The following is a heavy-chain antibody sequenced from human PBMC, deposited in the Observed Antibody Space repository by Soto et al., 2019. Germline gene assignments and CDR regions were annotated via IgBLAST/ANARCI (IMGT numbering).Heavy chain of an antibody. D-gene: IGHD3-10*01. CDR3: ARPNSYGVTFHYYYGMDV. Sequence: QVQLVQSGAEVKRPGSSVKVSCEASGGTFNNYAITWVQQAPGQGLEWMGGIIPMFGTNYAQKFQDRVTIAADESTGTAYMELSGLRSEDTAVYFCARPNSYGVTFHYYYGMDVWGQGTTVTVSS. CDR1: GGTFNNYA. CDR2: IIPMFGT. J-gene: IGHJ6*02. V-gene: IGHV1-69*01.